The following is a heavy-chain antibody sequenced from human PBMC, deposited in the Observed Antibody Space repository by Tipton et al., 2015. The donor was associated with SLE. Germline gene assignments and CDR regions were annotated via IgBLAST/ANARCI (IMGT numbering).Heavy chain of an antibody. CDR2: IRYDGGDQ. Sequence: SLRLSCAASGFNFHTYGMHWVRQAPGNGLEWVAFIRYDGGDQYYADSVKGRFTISRDNSKSTVFLQMNSLRVEDTAVYYCARILTGYGDEAWGQGTLVTVSS. J-gene: IGHJ4*02. CDR1: GFNFHTYG. D-gene: IGHD4-17*01. V-gene: IGHV3-30*02. CDR3: ARILTGYGDEA.